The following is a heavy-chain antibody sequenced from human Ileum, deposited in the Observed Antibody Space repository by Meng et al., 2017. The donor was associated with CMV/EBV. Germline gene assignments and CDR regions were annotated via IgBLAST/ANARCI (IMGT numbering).Heavy chain of an antibody. J-gene: IGHJ4*02. V-gene: IGHV6-1*01. CDR1: GDSVSGNSVA. D-gene: IGHD6-13*01. Sequence: QPSGPGLGPPPQTLSLLSALSGDSVSGNSVAWTWIRQYPSRGLEWLGRTYYRSRWYNDYAESVKSLITINPDTSTNQFSLDLSSVTPEDTAIHYCARGESSSLDYWGQGTLVTVSS. CDR3: ARGESSSLDY. CDR2: TYYRSRWYN.